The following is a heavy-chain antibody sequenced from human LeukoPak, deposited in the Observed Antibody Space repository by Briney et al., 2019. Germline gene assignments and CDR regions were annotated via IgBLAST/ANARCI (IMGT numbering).Heavy chain of an antibody. CDR3: ARSLCTGGSCDTFYLDF. V-gene: IGHV3-33*01. Sequence: PGRSLRLSCAASEFTFSIHGMHWVPQAPGKGLEWVALIWYDGSKKYFADSVKGRFSVSRDNTKNTLYLQINSLRADDTAVYYCARSLCTGGSCDTFYLDFWGQGTLVTVSS. CDR1: EFTFSIHG. CDR2: IWYDGSKK. D-gene: IGHD2-8*02. J-gene: IGHJ4*02.